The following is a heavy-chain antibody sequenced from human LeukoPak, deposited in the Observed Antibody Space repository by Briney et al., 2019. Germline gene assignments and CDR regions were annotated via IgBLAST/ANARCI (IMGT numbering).Heavy chain of an antibody. CDR1: GYTFTDYY. D-gene: IGHD5-18*01. CDR3: ARDRSALGYRQFDN. Sequence: ASVKVSCKASGYTFTDYYIHRVRQAPGQGLEWMGWINANSGGTIYAQKFQGRVTMARDTSISTAYMEVSRLRSDDTAVYYCARDRSALGYRQFDNWVQGTLVTVSS. V-gene: IGHV1-2*02. CDR2: INANSGGT. J-gene: IGHJ4*02.